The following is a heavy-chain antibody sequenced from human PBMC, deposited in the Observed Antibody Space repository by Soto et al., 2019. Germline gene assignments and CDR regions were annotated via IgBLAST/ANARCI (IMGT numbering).Heavy chain of an antibody. V-gene: IGHV3-43*02. J-gene: IGHJ5*02. Sequence: GGSLRLSCAASGFTFDDYAMHWVRQAPGKGLEWVSLIRGDGGSTYYADSVKGRFTISRDNSKNSLYLQMNSLRTEDTAVYYGAKDSADIAGATGGWFDTWGQGTLVTVSS. D-gene: IGHD1-26*01. CDR2: IRGDGGST. CDR3: AKDSADIAGATGGWFDT. CDR1: GFTFDDYA.